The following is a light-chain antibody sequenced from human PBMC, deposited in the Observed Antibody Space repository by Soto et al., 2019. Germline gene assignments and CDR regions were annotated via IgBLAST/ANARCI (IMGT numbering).Light chain of an antibody. CDR2: EVS. V-gene: IGLV2-14*01. J-gene: IGLJ2*01. CDR1: SSDVGAYKS. Sequence: QSALTQPASVSGSPGQSITISCTGTSSDVGAYKSVSWYQQHPGKAPKLMIYEVSNRPSGVSNRFSGPKSGNTASLTISGLQAEDEADYYCSSYTGSSTVFGGGTKLTVL. CDR3: SSYTGSSTV.